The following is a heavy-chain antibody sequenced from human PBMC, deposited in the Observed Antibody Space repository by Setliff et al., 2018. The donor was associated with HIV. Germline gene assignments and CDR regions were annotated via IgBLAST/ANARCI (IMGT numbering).Heavy chain of an antibody. J-gene: IGHJ2*01. Sequence: SVKVSCKASGGTFSSYAISWVRQVPGQGLEWMGGIIPILGIANYAQKFQGRVTITADKSTSTAYMELSSLRSEDTAVYYCARVREEQLAPLPNWYFDLWGRGTLVTVSS. D-gene: IGHD6-6*01. CDR1: GGTFSSYA. CDR2: IIPILGIA. V-gene: IGHV1-69*10. CDR3: ARVREEQLAPLPNWYFDL.